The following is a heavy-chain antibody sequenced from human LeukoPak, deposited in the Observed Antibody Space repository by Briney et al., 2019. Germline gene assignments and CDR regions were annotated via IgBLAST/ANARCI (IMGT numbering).Heavy chain of an antibody. CDR2: ISSSSSYI. Sequence: GGSLRLSCAASEFTFSSYSMNWVRQAPGKGLEWVSSISSSSSYIYYADSVKGRFTIFRDNAKNSLYLQMNSLRAEDTAVYYCARAQGGSYDYWGQGTLVTVSS. CDR3: ARAQGGSYDY. D-gene: IGHD1-26*01. J-gene: IGHJ4*02. CDR1: EFTFSSYS. V-gene: IGHV3-21*01.